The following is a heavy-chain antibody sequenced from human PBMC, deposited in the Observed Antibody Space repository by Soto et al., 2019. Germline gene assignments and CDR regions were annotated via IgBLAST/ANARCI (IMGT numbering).Heavy chain of an antibody. CDR2: IRSKAYGGTT. J-gene: IGHJ6*03. CDR3: TRTIVVVVAATPYYYYMDV. CDR1: GFTFGDYA. D-gene: IGHD2-15*01. V-gene: IGHV3-49*03. Sequence: GGSLRLSCTASGFTFGDYAMSWFRQAPGKGLEWVGFIRSKAYGGTTEYAASVKGRFTISRDDSKSIAYLQMNSLKTEDTAVYYCTRTIVVVVAATPYYYYMDVWGKGTTVTVSS.